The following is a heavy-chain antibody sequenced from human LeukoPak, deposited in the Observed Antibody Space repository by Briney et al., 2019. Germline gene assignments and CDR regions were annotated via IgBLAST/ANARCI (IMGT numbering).Heavy chain of an antibody. CDR3: ARNYDSSGYYPYYFDY. V-gene: IGHV3-66*01. CDR1: GFTVSSNY. J-gene: IGHJ4*02. CDR2: IYSGGST. Sequence: GGSLRLSCAASGFTVSSNYMSWVRQAPGKGLEWVSVIYSGGSTYYADSVKGRFTISRDNAKNSLYLQMNSLRAEDTAVYYCARNYDSSGYYPYYFDYWGQGTLVTVSS. D-gene: IGHD3-22*01.